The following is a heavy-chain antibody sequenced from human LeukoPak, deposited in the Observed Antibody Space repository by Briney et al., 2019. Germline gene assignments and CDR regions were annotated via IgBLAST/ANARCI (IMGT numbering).Heavy chain of an antibody. J-gene: IGHJ6*03. CDR2: INHSGST. V-gene: IGHV4-39*07. Sequence: SETLSLTCTVSGGSISSSSYYWGWIRQPPGKGLEWIGEINHSGSTNYNPSLKSRVTISVDTSKNQFSLKLSSVTAADTAVYYCARGLRYCSGGSCYKYYYYYYMDVWGKGSTVTVSS. CDR1: GGSISSSSYY. CDR3: ARGLRYCSGGSCYKYYYYYYMDV. D-gene: IGHD2-15*01.